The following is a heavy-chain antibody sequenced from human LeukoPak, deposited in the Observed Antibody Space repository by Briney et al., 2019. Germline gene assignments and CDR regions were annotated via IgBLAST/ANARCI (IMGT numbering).Heavy chain of an antibody. CDR1: GFAFSAYA. Sequence: GGSLRLSCSASGFAFSAYAMHWVRQAPGKGLEYVAAINSNGYSTYYADSVKGRFTISRDNSKNTLYLQMSSLRDEDTAVYYCARGVLSYYVSGDAFDIWGQGTMVTVSS. CDR3: ARGVLSYYVSGDAFDI. CDR2: INSNGYST. V-gene: IGHV3-64*02. D-gene: IGHD3-10*02. J-gene: IGHJ3*02.